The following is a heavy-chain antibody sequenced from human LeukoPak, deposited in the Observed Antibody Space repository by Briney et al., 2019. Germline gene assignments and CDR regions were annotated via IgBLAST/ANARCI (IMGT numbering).Heavy chain of an antibody. CDR1: GGSISSYY. J-gene: IGHJ3*02. CDR3: ARDILRFMEWTDDAFDI. V-gene: IGHV4-4*07. Sequence: SETLSLTCTVSGGSISSYYLSWIRQPAGKRLEWIGRIFTSGSTNYNPSLKSRVTMSVDTSKNQFSLKLSSVTAADTAVYYCARDILRFMEWTDDAFDIWGQGTMDSVSS. CDR2: IFTSGST. D-gene: IGHD3-3*01.